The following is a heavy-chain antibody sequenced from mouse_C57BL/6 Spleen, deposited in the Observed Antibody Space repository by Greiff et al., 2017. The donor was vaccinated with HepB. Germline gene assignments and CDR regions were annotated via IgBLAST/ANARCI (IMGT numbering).Heavy chain of an antibody. J-gene: IGHJ4*01. CDR3: AGLLPNYYAMDC. V-gene: IGHV5-17*01. CDR1: GFTFSDYG. CDR2: ISSGSSTI. D-gene: IGHD2-10*01. Sequence: EVHLVESGGGLVKPGGSLKLSCAASGFTFSDYGMHWVRQAPEKGLEWVAYISSGSSTIYYADTVKGRFTISRDNAKNTLFLQMTSLRSEDTAMYYCAGLLPNYYAMDCWGQGTSVTVSS.